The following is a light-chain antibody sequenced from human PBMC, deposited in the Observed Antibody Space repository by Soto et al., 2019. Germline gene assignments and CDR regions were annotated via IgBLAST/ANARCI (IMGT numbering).Light chain of an antibody. J-gene: IGKJ3*01. CDR3: MQALQTPYT. CDR1: QSLMHTNGYNF. V-gene: IGKV2-28*01. Sequence: DIVMAQSPLSLPVTPGEPAPISCRSNQSLMHTNGYNFLDWYLQKPGQSPQLLIYLGSNRASGVPDRFSGSGSGTDFTLKISRVEAEDVGIYYCMQALQTPYTFGPGTKVDIK. CDR2: LGS.